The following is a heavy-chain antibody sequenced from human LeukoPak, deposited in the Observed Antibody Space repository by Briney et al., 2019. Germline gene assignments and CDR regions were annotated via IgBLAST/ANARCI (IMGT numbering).Heavy chain of an antibody. CDR2: INHSGST. D-gene: IGHD3-3*01. Sequence: SESLSLTCAVYGGSFSGYCWSWIRQPPGKGLEWSGEINHSGSTNYNPSLKSRVTISGDTSKNQFSLTLSSVTAADTAVYYCARDSHPPLRFWTQDALDVWGQGTMVTVSS. J-gene: IGHJ3*01. CDR1: GGSFSGYC. V-gene: IGHV4-34*01. CDR3: ARDSHPPLRFWTQDALDV.